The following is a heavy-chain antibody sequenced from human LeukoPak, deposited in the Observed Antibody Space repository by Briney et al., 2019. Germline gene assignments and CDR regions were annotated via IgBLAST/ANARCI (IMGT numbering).Heavy chain of an antibody. Sequence: GGSLRLSCAASGFTFSSYWMHWVRQAPGKGLEGVAFIRYDGSNKYYADSVKGRFTISRDNSKNTLYLQMNSLRAEDTAVYYCAKDAANITMVRGVITYYYYMDVWGKGTTVTISS. CDR3: AKDAANITMVRGVITYYYYMDV. D-gene: IGHD3-10*01. V-gene: IGHV3-30*02. CDR2: IRYDGSNK. CDR1: GFTFSSYW. J-gene: IGHJ6*03.